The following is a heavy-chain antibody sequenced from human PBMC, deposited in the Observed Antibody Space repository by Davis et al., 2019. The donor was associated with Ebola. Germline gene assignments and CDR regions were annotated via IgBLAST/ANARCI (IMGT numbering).Heavy chain of an antibody. CDR3: ARDRTDSSILGYFDL. D-gene: IGHD6-13*01. Sequence: SETLSLTCTVSGGSISSGDYYWSWIRQPPGKGLEWIGYIYYSGSTYYNPSLKSRVTISVDTSKNQFSLKLSSVTAAETAVYYCARDRTDSSILGYFDLWGRGTLVTVSS. CDR1: GGSISSGDYY. CDR2: IYYSGST. J-gene: IGHJ2*01. V-gene: IGHV4-30-4*01.